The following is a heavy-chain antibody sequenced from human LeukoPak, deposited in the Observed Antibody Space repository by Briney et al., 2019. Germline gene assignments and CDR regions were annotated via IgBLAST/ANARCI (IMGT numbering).Heavy chain of an antibody. CDR3: GGSGSYYTPSYY. D-gene: IGHD3-10*01. CDR2: ISNDGVT. Sequence: GGSLRLSCATSDFPVSDNYMSWVRQAPGRGLEWVSVISNDGVTDYADSVKGRFTISRDDSNDTVFLQMSSLRPEDTAVYYCGGSGSYYTPSYYCGQGTLVTVSS. J-gene: IGHJ4*02. V-gene: IGHV3-53*01. CDR1: DFPVSDNY.